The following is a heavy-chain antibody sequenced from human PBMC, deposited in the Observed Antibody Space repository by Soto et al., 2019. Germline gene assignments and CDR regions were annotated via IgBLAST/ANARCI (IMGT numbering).Heavy chain of an antibody. V-gene: IGHV1-18*01. J-gene: IGHJ6*02. D-gene: IGHD3-10*01. Sequence: QVQLGQSGAEVKQPGASVKVSCKASGYTFPSYGLSWVRQAPGQGLEWMGWISAYNGNTNYAQKLQGRVTMTTDTSTSTAYMELRSLRSDDTDLYYCARGRSSQDYYYGMDVWGQGTTVTVSS. CDR3: ARGRSSQDYYYGMDV. CDR2: ISAYNGNT. CDR1: GYTFPSYG.